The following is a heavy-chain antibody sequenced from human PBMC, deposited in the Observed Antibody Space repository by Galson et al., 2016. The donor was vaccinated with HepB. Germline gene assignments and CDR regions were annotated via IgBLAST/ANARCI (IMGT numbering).Heavy chain of an antibody. J-gene: IGHJ4*02. CDR2: ISYDGSNK. CDR3: AKDVGSWYLLLSHYFDY. V-gene: IGHV3-30*18. CDR1: GFSLSTYG. D-gene: IGHD2-15*01. Sequence: SLRLSCAASGFSLSTYGVHWVRQAPGKGLEWVAVISYDGSNKYQADSAEGRFTTSRDNYKNTVYLQMNSLRAEDTAVYYCAKDVGSWYLLLSHYFDYWGQGTLVTVSS.